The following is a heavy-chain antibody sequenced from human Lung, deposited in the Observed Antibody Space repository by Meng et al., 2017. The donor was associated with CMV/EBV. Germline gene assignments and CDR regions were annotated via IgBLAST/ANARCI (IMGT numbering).Heavy chain of an antibody. J-gene: IGHJ3*02. Sequence: SVXVSXKASGYTFTGYYIHWVRQAPGQGLEWIGSINPNSGGTKYAQKFQGRVTLTRDTSISTVYMELGRLKTDDTAVYYCSRRQWHLRNALDIWGQGTEVTVSS. CDR2: INPNSGGT. D-gene: IGHD6-19*01. CDR3: SRRQWHLRNALDI. CDR1: GYTFTGYY. V-gene: IGHV1-2*02.